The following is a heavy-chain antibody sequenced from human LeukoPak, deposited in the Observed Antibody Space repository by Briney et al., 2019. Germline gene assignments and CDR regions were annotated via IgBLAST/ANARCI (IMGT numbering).Heavy chain of an antibody. Sequence: GESLKISCKDSGYSFTSYCIGWVRQMPGKGLEWMGIIYPGDSDTRYSPSFQGQVTISADKSISTAYLQWSSLKASDTAMYYCARRHSGSYGAFDYWGQGTLVTVSS. D-gene: IGHD1-26*01. V-gene: IGHV5-51*01. CDR2: IYPGDSDT. CDR3: ARRHSGSYGAFDY. CDR1: GYSFTSYC. J-gene: IGHJ4*02.